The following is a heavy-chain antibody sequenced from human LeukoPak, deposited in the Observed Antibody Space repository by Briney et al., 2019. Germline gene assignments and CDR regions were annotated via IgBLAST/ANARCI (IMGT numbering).Heavy chain of an antibody. Sequence: SGPALVKPTQTLTLTCTFSGFSLSTSGMWVSWIRQPPGKALEWLARIDWDDDKLYSTSLKTRLTISKDTSKNQVVLTMTNMDPVDTATYYCARYSSSAFDYWGQGTPVTVSS. V-gene: IGHV2-70*17. CDR1: GFSLSTSGMW. CDR2: IDWDDDK. CDR3: ARYSSSAFDY. D-gene: IGHD6-13*01. J-gene: IGHJ4*02.